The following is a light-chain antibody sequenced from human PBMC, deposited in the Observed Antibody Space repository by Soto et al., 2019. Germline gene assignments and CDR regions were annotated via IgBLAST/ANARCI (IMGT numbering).Light chain of an antibody. Sequence: EIVFTQSQGNLSLSPGERATLSCRASQSVSSRYLAWYQQNTGQDHRLRIDGASSRATGIPDRFSGSGSGTDCTLTISRLEPEDFAVYYCQQYGSSPRTVGQGTKVDIK. CDR3: QQYGSSPRT. CDR1: QSVSSRY. J-gene: IGKJ1*01. CDR2: GAS. V-gene: IGKV3-20*01.